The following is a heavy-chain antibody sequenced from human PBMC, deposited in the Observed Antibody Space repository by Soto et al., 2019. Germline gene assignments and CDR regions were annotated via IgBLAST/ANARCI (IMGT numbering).Heavy chain of an antibody. J-gene: IGHJ4*02. CDR3: ANLLSMKAIYYDFWSGFPDY. V-gene: IGHV3-23*01. D-gene: IGHD3-3*01. Sequence: SLRLSCAASGFTFSSYAMSWVRQAPGKGLEWVSAISGSGGSTYYADSVKGRFTISRDNSKNTLYLQMNSLRAEDTAVYYCANLLSMKAIYYDFWSGFPDYWGQGTLVTVSS. CDR1: GFTFSSYA. CDR2: ISGSGGST.